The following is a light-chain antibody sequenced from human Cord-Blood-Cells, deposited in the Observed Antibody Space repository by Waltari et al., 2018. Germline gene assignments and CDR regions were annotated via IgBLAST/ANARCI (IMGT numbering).Light chain of an antibody. J-gene: IGKJ1*01. CDR1: QSISSY. CDR3: QQSYSTPWT. V-gene: IGKV1-39*01. CDR2: AAS. Sequence: DIQMTQSPSSLSASLVDRVTITCRGSQSISSYLNWYQQKPGKAPKLLIYAASSLQSGVPSRFSGSGSGTDFTLTISSLQPEDFATYYCQQSYSTPWTFGQGTKVEIK.